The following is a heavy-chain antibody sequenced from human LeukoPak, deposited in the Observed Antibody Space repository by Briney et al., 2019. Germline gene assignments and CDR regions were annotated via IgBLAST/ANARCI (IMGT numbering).Heavy chain of an antibody. V-gene: IGHV4-39*07. CDR3: ASRKLGNDY. J-gene: IGHJ4*02. CDR2: IYYSGST. CDR1: GGSISSSSYY. Sequence: SETLSLTCTVSGGSISSSSYYWGWIRQPPGKGLEWIGSIYYSGSTYYNPSLKSRVTISADTSKNQFSVKLSSVTAADTAVYYCASRKLGNDYWGQGTLVTVSS. D-gene: IGHD7-27*01.